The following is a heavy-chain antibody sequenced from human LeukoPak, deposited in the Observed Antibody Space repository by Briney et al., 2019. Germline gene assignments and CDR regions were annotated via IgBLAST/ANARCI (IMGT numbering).Heavy chain of an antibody. CDR3: ARFGYVAAVDV. V-gene: IGHV3-7*01. J-gene: IGHJ4*02. D-gene: IGHD2-15*01. Sequence: GGSLRLSCAASGFSFSAYWRTWVRQAPGTGLEWVANINPAGSETYYVDPVKGRFSISRDNAKNLVYLQMNSVRAEDTAVYHCARFGYVAAVDVWGQGTPVTVSS. CDR2: INPAGSET. CDR1: GFSFSAYW.